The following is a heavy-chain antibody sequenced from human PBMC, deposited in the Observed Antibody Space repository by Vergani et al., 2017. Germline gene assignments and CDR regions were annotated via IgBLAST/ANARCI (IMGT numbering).Heavy chain of an antibody. Sequence: EVQLVESGGGLVQPGGSLRLSCAASGFTFSSYWMSWVRQAPGKGLEWVANIKQDGSEKYYVDSVKGRFTISRDNAKNSLYLQMNSLRAEDTAVYYCATQNHCSSTSCYTVYYYGMDVWGQGP. J-gene: IGHJ6*02. CDR2: IKQDGSEK. CDR1: GFTFSSYW. D-gene: IGHD2-2*02. CDR3: ATQNHCSSTSCYTVYYYGMDV. V-gene: IGHV3-7*03.